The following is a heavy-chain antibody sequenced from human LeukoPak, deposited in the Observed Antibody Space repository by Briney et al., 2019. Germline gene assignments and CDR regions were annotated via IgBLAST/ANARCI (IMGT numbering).Heavy chain of an antibody. J-gene: IGHJ5*02. Sequence: GGSLRLSCAASGFTFSSYSMNWVRQAPGKGLEWVSYISSSSSTIYYADSVKGRFTISRDNAKNSLYLQMNSLRAEDTAVYYCARGLPVTTEPHWFDPWGQGTLVTVSS. D-gene: IGHD4-17*01. CDR3: ARGLPVTTEPHWFDP. CDR1: GFTFSSYS. V-gene: IGHV3-48*01. CDR2: ISSSSSTI.